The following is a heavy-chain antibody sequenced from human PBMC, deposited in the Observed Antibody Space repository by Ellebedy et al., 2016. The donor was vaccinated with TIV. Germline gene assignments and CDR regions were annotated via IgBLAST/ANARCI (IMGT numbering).Heavy chain of an antibody. CDR1: GFTFSGHA. J-gene: IGHJ4*01. Sequence: GESLKISCAASGFTFSGHAMHWVRQAPGKGLEWVAVISLDGINKFYADSVKGRFTISSDNSKDTLYLQMNSLRPEDTALYYCTRDGPYGDENYFDYWGQGTLVTVSS. CDR3: TRDGPYGDENYFDY. V-gene: IGHV3-30*04. D-gene: IGHD4-17*01. CDR2: ISLDGINK.